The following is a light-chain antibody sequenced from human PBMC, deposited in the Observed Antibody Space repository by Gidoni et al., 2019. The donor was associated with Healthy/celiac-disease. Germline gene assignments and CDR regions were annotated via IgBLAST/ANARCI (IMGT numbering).Light chain of an antibody. CDR1: QSISSW. CDR3: QQYNSYSWT. J-gene: IGKJ1*01. V-gene: IGKV1-5*01. CDR2: DAS. Sequence: DIQMTQSPSTLSASVGDRVTITCRASQSISSWLAWYQQKPGKAPKLLIYDASSLESGVPSRFSGSGSGTEFTLTISSLQPDDFATYYCQQYNSYSWTFGQGTKVLNQT.